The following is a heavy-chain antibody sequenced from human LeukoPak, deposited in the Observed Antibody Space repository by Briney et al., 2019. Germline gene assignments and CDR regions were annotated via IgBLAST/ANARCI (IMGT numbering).Heavy chain of an antibody. CDR2: ISYDGSNK. J-gene: IGHJ4*02. Sequence: GGSLRLSCAASGFTFSSYGMHWVRQAPGKGLERVAVISYDGSNKYYADSVKGRFTISRDNSKNTLYLQMNSLRAEDTAVYYCAKGGRGYYDGSGGLDYWGQGTLVTVSS. D-gene: IGHD3-10*01. V-gene: IGHV3-30*18. CDR1: GFTFSSYG. CDR3: AKGGRGYYDGSGGLDY.